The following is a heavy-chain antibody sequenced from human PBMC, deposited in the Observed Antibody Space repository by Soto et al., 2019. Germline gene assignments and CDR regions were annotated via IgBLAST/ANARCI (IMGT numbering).Heavy chain of an antibody. CDR1: GFTFSSYD. CDR2: IGTAGDT. D-gene: IGHD5-12*01. V-gene: IGHV3-13*01. Sequence: EVQLVESGGGLVQPGGSLRLSCAASGFTFSSYDMHWVRQATGKGLEWVSAIGTAGDTYYPGSVKGRFTISRENAKNSLYLQMNSLRAGDTAVYYCARGLSKRGYSGYDRTYAFDIWGQGTMVTVSS. CDR3: ARGLSKRGYSGYDRTYAFDI. J-gene: IGHJ3*02.